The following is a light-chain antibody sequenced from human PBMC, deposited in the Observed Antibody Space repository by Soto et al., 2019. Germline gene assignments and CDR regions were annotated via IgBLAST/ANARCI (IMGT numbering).Light chain of an antibody. CDR1: QSVSSSY. J-gene: IGKJ1*01. CDR3: QQYSSSPT. V-gene: IGKV3-20*01. CDR2: DAS. Sequence: EIVLTQSPGTLSLSPGERATLSCRASQSVSSSYLAWYQQKPGQAPRLLIYDASSRATGIPDRFSGSGSGTDFSLTISRLEPEDSAVYYCQQYSSSPTFGQGTKVDI.